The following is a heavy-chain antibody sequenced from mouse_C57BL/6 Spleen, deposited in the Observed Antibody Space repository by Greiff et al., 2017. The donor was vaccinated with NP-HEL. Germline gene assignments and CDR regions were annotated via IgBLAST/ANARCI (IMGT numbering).Heavy chain of an antibody. CDR3: ARSGGWFYYFDY. CDR1: GYAFSSYW. V-gene: IGHV1-80*01. Sequence: LQASGASVKISCKASGYAFSSYWMNWVKQRPGKGLEWIGQIYPGDGDTNYNGKFKGKATLTADKSSSTAYMQLSSLTSEDSAVYFCARSGGWFYYFDYWGQGTTLTVSS. J-gene: IGHJ2*01. D-gene: IGHD2-3*01. CDR2: IYPGDGDT.